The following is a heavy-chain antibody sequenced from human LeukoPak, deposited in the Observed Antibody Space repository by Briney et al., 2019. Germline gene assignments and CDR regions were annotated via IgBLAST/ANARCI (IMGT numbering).Heavy chain of an antibody. V-gene: IGHV3-33*01. CDR2: IWTDGNFE. Sequence: GGCLRLSWAASGFIFNNYGMHCVRQAPGKGLEWVAVIWTDGNFEYYADSVKGRFTISRDNSKNTLYLQMNSLRAEDTAVYYCARDIWSADYWGQGTLVTVSS. D-gene: IGHD2-8*02. CDR3: ARDIWSADY. J-gene: IGHJ4*02. CDR1: GFIFNNYG.